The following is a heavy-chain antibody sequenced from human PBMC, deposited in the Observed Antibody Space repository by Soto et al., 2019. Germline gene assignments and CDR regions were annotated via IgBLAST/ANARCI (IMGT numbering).Heavy chain of an antibody. D-gene: IGHD3-22*01. CDR1: GYTFTSYG. V-gene: IGHV1-18*01. CDR2: ISAYNGNT. J-gene: IGHJ6*02. Sequence: ASVKVACKASGYTFTSYGISWVRQAPGQGLEWMGWISAYNGNTNYAQKLQGRVTMTTDTSTSTAYMELRSLRSDDTAVYYCAREGMAVVVDNYYYGMDVWGQGTTVTVSS. CDR3: AREGMAVVVDNYYYGMDV.